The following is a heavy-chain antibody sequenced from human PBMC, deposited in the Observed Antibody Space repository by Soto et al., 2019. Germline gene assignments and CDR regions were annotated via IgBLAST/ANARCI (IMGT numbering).Heavy chain of an antibody. J-gene: IGHJ6*02. CDR2: INAGNGNT. CDR3: AREFFVVVAARNGMDV. D-gene: IGHD2-15*01. V-gene: IGHV1-3*01. Sequence: GASVKVSCKASGYTFTSYAMHWVRQAPGQRLEWMGWINAGNGNTKYSQKFQGRVTITRDTSASTAYMELSSLRSEDTAVYYCAREFFVVVAARNGMDVWGQGTTVTVSS. CDR1: GYTFTSYA.